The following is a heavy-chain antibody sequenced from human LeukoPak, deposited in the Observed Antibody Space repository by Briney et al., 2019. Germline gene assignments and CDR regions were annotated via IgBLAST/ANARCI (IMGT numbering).Heavy chain of an antibody. CDR1: GFTFSTYT. J-gene: IGHJ2*01. V-gene: IGHV3-21*01. D-gene: IGHD6-13*01. Sequence: NAGGSLRLSCAASGFTFSTYTMNWVRQAPGKGLEWVSSISSSSSYIYYADSVKGRFTISRENAKNSLYLQVNSLRAGDTAVYYCARAGYSSTWYSRYFDLWGRGTLVTVSS. CDR2: ISSSSSYI. CDR3: ARAGYSSTWYSRYFDL.